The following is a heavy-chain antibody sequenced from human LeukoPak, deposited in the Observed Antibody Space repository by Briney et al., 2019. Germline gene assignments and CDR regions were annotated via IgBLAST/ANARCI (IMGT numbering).Heavy chain of an antibody. CDR3: ARRDSSGWYYFDY. V-gene: IGHV4-59*08. J-gene: IGHJ4*02. CDR1: GGSISSYY. CDR2: IYYSGST. Sequence: PSETLSLTCSVSGGSISSYYWSWIRQPPGKGLEWIGYIYYSGSTNYNPSLKSRVTISVDTSKNQFSLKLSSVTAADTAVYYCARRDSSGWYYFDYWGQGTLVTVSS. D-gene: IGHD6-19*01.